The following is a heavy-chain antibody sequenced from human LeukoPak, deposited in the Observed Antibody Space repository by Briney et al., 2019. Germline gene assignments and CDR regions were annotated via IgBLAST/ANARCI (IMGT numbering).Heavy chain of an antibody. CDR3: ARMRFDSSGYYLEN. D-gene: IGHD3-22*01. V-gene: IGHV4-39*07. CDR2: INYSGST. J-gene: IGHJ4*02. Sequence: SETLSLTCTVSGGSLSSSSYYWGWIRQPPGKGLEWIGSINYSGSTYHNPSLKSRVTISVDTSKNQFSLKLRSVTAADTAVYYCARMRFDSSGYYLENWGQGTLVTVSS. CDR1: GGSLSSSSYY.